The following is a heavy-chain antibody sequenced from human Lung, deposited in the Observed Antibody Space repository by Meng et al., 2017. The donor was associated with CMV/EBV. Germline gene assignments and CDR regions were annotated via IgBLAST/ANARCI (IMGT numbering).Heavy chain of an antibody. CDR2: ISWNSAIR. Sequence: GGSLRLXCAASGFTFDDYTMYWVRQTPGKGLEWVSAISWNSAIRDYAGSVKGRFIISRDNAKKTLYLQMNTLRIEDTALYYCARAQKSALMTGMGVWCQGTXVTVSS. D-gene: IGHD3-3*01. CDR1: GFTFDDYT. V-gene: IGHV3-9*01. J-gene: IGHJ6*02. CDR3: ARAQKSALMTGMGV.